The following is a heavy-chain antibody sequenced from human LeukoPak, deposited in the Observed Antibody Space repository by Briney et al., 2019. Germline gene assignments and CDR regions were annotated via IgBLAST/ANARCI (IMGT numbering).Heavy chain of an antibody. D-gene: IGHD4-23*01. V-gene: IGHV1-18*01. CDR3: ARDKTVVTPTGSFDY. J-gene: IGHJ4*02. CDR2: ISAYNGNT. Sequence: ASVKVSCKASGYTFTSYGISWVRQAPGQGLEWMGWISAYNGNTNYAQKLRGRVTMTTDTSTSTAYMELRSLRSDDTAVYYCARDKTVVTPTGSFDYWGQGTLVTVSS. CDR1: GYTFTSYG.